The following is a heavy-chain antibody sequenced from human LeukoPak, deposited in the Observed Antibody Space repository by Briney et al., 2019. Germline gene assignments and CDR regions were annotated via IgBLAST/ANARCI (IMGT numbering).Heavy chain of an antibody. Sequence: GGSLRLSCAASGFTFSSYGMHWVRQAPGKGLEWVAVISYDGTNKYYADSVKGRFTISRDNSKNTLYLQMNSLRAEDTAVYYCARGSIVGARRVGDYWGQGTLVTVSS. J-gene: IGHJ4*02. CDR2: ISYDGTNK. V-gene: IGHV3-30*03. CDR3: ARGSIVGARRVGDY. CDR1: GFTFSSYG. D-gene: IGHD1-26*01.